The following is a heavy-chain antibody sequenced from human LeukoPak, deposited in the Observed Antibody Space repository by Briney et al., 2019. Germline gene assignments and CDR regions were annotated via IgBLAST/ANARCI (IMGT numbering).Heavy chain of an antibody. CDR3: ARDQGYFGMDV. CDR2: TSYSGNT. J-gene: IGHJ6*04. V-gene: IGHV4-59*01. CDR1: GGSIGNYY. Sequence: ASETLSLTCIVSGGSIGNYYWNWIRQPPGKGLEWIGYTSYSGNTIYNPSLKSRVTISIDPFKNQLSLKVTSVTAADTAVYYCARDQGYFGMDVWAKGTRVTISS.